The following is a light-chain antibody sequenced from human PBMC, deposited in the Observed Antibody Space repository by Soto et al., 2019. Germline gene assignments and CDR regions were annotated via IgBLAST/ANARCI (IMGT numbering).Light chain of an antibody. CDR1: QTISSW. CDR2: KAS. Sequence: DIQMTQSPSTLSGSVGDRVTITCRASQTISSWLAWYQQKPGKAPKLLIYKASTLKSGVPSRFSGSGSGTESTLTISSLQPDDFATHYCQHYNSYSEAFGQGTKVDI. CDR3: QHYNSYSEA. V-gene: IGKV1-5*03. J-gene: IGKJ1*01.